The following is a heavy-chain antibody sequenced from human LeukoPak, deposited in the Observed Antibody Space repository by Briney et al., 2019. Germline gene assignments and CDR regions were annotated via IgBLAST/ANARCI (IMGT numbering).Heavy chain of an antibody. J-gene: IGHJ6*02. CDR1: GDSVSSNSAA. CDR2: TYYRSKWYN. V-gene: IGHV6-1*01. D-gene: IGHD6-19*01. CDR3: VRQYSSGWSYYYGMDV. Sequence: SQTLSLTCVISGDSVSSNSAAWNWIRQSPSRGLEWLGRTYYRSKWYNDYAVSVKSRITINPDTSKNHFSLQLNSVTPEDTSVYYCVRQYSSGWSYYYGMDVWGQGTTVTVSS.